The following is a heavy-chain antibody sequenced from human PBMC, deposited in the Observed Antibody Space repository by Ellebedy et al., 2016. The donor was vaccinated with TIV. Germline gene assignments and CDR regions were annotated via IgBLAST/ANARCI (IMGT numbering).Heavy chain of an antibody. Sequence: ASVKVSCXASGYTFTSYYMHWVRQAPGQGLEWMGIINPSGGSTSYAQKFQGRVTMTRDTSTSTVYMELSSLRSEDTAVYYCARSTVVTLVFDYWGQGTLVTVSS. CDR2: INPSGGST. CDR3: ARSTVVTLVFDY. D-gene: IGHD4-23*01. CDR1: GYTFTSYY. V-gene: IGHV1-46*01. J-gene: IGHJ4*02.